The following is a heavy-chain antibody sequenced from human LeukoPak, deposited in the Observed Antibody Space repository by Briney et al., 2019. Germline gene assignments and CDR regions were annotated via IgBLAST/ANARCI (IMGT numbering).Heavy chain of an antibody. D-gene: IGHD6-19*01. J-gene: IGHJ5*02. CDR2: ISGSGGST. Sequence: GGSLRLSCAASGLTFSTYAMSWVRQAPGKGLEWVSTISGSGGSTYYADSVKGRFTISRDNSKNTLYLQMNGLRAEDTAVYYCARGSSGWFDDNWFDPWGQGTLVTVSS. V-gene: IGHV3-23*01. CDR1: GLTFSTYA. CDR3: ARGSSGWFDDNWFDP.